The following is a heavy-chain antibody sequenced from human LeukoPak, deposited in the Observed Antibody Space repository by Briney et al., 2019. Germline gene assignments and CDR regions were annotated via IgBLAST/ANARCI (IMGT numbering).Heavy chain of an antibody. CDR3: VSGSDTSGYYFF. J-gene: IGHJ4*02. V-gene: IGHV3-33*03. CDR1: GSTFSTSG. CDR2: IWSVGSEK. Sequence: GGSLRPSCAASGSTFSTSGMNWVRQAPGKGLEWGAVIWSVGSEKRYADSVKGRFTISRDNSKSTLYLQMLSLRAAATAVYYCVSGSDTSGYYFFWGQGTLVTVSS. D-gene: IGHD3-22*01.